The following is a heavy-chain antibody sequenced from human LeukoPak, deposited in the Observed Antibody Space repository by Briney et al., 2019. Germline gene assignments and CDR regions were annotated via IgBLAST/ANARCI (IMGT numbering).Heavy chain of an antibody. CDR2: INPNSGGT. D-gene: IGHD7-27*01. Sequence: ASVKVSCKASGYTFTGYYMHRVRQAPGQGLEWMGWINPNSGGTNYAQKFLGRVTMTRDTSISTACMELSRLRSDDTAVYYCARGPHWDPHFDYWGQGTLVTVSS. CDR3: ARGPHWDPHFDY. J-gene: IGHJ4*02. V-gene: IGHV1-2*02. CDR1: GYTFTGYY.